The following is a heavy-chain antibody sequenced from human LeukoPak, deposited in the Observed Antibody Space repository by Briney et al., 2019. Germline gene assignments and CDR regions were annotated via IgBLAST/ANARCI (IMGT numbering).Heavy chain of an antibody. CDR3: ARDRCSGGSCYKSH. CDR2: ISSSSSTI. J-gene: IGHJ4*02. V-gene: IGHV3-48*01. Sequence: PGXXLRLSCAASGFTFSSYSMNWVRQAPGKGLEWVSYISSSSSTIYYADSVKGRFTISRDNAKNSLYLQMNSLRAEDTAVYYCARDRCSGGSCYKSHWGQGTLVTVSS. D-gene: IGHD2-15*01. CDR1: GFTFSSYS.